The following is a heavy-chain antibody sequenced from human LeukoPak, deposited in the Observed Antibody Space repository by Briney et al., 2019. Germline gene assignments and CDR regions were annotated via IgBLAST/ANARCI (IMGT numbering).Heavy chain of an antibody. J-gene: IGHJ4*02. CDR2: ICPRDSNT. Sequence: GESLKISCKGSGYNFTTYWIGWVRQMPGKGLEWMGVICPRDSNTRYSPSFQGQVTISADRSISTAYLQWSSLKASDTAIYYCARLSADYGGNSGEDYWGQGTLVTVSS. CDR3: ARLSADYGGNSGEDY. D-gene: IGHD4-23*01. CDR1: GYNFTTYW. V-gene: IGHV5-51*01.